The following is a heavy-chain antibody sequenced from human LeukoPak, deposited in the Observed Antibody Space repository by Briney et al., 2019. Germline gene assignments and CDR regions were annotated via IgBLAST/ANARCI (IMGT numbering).Heavy chain of an antibody. V-gene: IGHV3-23*01. CDR2: ISSSGRDT. J-gene: IGHJ4*02. D-gene: IGHD3-22*01. CDR1: GESLSGFY. CDR3: AKEFPYYDSSGYSRAFDY. Sequence: ETLSLTCAVYGESLSGFYWSWVRQAPGKGLEWVSTISSSGRDTYYADSVKGRFTISRDNSKNTLYLQMNSLRAEDTAVYYCAKEFPYYDSSGYSRAFDYWGQGTLVTVSS.